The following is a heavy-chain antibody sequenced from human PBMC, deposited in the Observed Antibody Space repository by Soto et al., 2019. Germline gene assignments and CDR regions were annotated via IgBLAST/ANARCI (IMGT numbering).Heavy chain of an antibody. Sequence: QVQLQESGPGLVKPSQTLSLTCTVSGGSISSGDYYWSWIRQPPGKGLEWIGYIYYSGSTYYNPSLKSRVTISVDTSKNQFSLKLSSVTAADTAVYYCARGRRWLHIYYGMDVCGLVTTVTVSS. J-gene: IGHJ6*02. V-gene: IGHV4-30-4*01. CDR2: IYYSGST. CDR1: GGSISSGDYY. CDR3: ARGRRWLHIYYGMDV. D-gene: IGHD5-12*01.